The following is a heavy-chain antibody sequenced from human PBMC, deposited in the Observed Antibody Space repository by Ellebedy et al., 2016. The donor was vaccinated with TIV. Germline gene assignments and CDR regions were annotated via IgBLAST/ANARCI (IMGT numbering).Heavy chain of an antibody. J-gene: IGHJ6*02. CDR3: AREEVLIYYYYGMDF. CDR1: GFTFSSYG. D-gene: IGHD3-10*01. CDR2: IWYDGSNK. Sequence: GESLKISCAASGFTFSSYGMHWVRQAPGKGLEWVAVIWYDGSNKYYADSVKGRFTISRDNSKNTLYLQMNSLRAEDTAVYYCAREEVLIYYYYGMDFWGQGTTVTVSS. V-gene: IGHV3-33*01.